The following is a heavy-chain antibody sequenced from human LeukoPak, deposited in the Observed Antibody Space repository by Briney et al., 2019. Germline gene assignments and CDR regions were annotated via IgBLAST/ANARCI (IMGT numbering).Heavy chain of an antibody. Sequence: HPGGSLRLSCAASGFNFNGYVLHWVRQAPGKELEWVGLTSFDGSLTYADSVKGRFSISRDSSKYTLYLQMNSLRTEDTAVYYCAREGYSSGRAAALDHWGQGTLVTVSS. V-gene: IGHV3-30*03. CDR1: GFNFNGYV. D-gene: IGHD3-22*01. J-gene: IGHJ4*02. CDR3: AREGYSSGRAAALDH. CDR2: TSFDGSLT.